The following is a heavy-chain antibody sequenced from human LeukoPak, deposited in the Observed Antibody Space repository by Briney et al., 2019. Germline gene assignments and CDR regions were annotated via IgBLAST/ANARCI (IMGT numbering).Heavy chain of an antibody. CDR1: GFTFSSYA. J-gene: IGHJ4*02. CDR2: ISGSGGST. D-gene: IGHD4-23*01. CDR3: ATPTERGYGGNVDY. Sequence: GGSLRLSCAASGFTFSSYAMSWVRQAPGKGLEWVSAISGSGGSTYYADSVKGRFTISRDNSKNTLYLQMNSLRAEDTAVYYCATPTERGYGGNVDYWGQGTLVTVSS. V-gene: IGHV3-23*01.